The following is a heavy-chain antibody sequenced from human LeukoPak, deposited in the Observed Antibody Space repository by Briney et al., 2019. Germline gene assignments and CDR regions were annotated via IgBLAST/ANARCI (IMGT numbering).Heavy chain of an antibody. V-gene: IGHV5-51*01. CDR3: ARQRDYDILTGYEFDP. Sequence: GESLKISCKGAGYRFTSYWIGWGRRMPGKGLGWMGIIHPADSDIRYSPSFQGQVTISADKSISTAYLQWSSLKASDTAMYYCARQRDYDILTGYEFDPWGQGTLVTVSS. D-gene: IGHD3-9*01. CDR1: GYRFTSYW. CDR2: IHPADSDI. J-gene: IGHJ5*02.